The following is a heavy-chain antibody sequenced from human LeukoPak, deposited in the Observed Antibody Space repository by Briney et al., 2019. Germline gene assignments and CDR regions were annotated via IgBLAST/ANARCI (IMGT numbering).Heavy chain of an antibody. CDR3: AKCRTPTYYDAFDI. V-gene: IGHV3-23*01. CDR1: GFTLSSYA. J-gene: IGHJ3*02. CDR2: SSGSGGST. D-gene: IGHD1-26*01. Sequence: GGSLTLSCAAYGFTLSSYALSWVRQAPGKGLEWVSASSGSGGSTYYAVSVKGRFTISRDDSKNTLYLQMNSLRVEDTAVYYCAKCRTPTYYDAFDIWGQGTVVTVSS.